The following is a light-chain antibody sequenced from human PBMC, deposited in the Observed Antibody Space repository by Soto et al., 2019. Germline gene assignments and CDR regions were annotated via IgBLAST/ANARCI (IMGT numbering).Light chain of an antibody. CDR3: QQYNNWPRT. Sequence: EIVMTQSPATLSVSPCERAALSYSASQSVSSDLAWYHQKPGQAPRLLIYGASTRATGIPARFSGSGSGTEFTLTINSLQSEDFAVYYCQQYNNWPRTFGQGTKVDIK. V-gene: IGKV3-15*01. J-gene: IGKJ1*01. CDR1: QSVSSD. CDR2: GAS.